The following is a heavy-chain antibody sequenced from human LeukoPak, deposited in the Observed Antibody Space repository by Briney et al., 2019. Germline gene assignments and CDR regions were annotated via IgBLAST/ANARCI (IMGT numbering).Heavy chain of an antibody. D-gene: IGHD6-13*01. J-gene: IGHJ6*03. CDR1: DGSISSHY. CDR3: AREAYSSSWPPKGYYYYMDV. CDR2: IYYSGST. V-gene: IGHV4-59*11. Sequence: SETLSLTCTVSDGSISSHYWSWIRQPPGKGLEWIGYIYYSGSTNYNPSLKSRVTISVDTSKNQFSLKLSSVTAADTAVYYCAREAYSSSWPPKGYYYYMDVWGKGTTVTVSS.